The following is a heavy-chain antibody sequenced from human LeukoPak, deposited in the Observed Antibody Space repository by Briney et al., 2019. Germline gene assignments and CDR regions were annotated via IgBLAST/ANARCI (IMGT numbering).Heavy chain of an antibody. CDR2: IYYSGST. V-gene: IGHV4-59*08. J-gene: IGHJ5*02. CDR1: GGSISSYY. Sequence: NPSETLSLTCTVSGGSISSYYWSWIRQPPVKGLEWIGYIYYSGSTNYNPSLKSRVTISVDTSKNQFSLKLSSVTAADTAVYYCARQNGDYSSWFDPWGQGTLVTVSS. D-gene: IGHD4-4*01. CDR3: ARQNGDYSSWFDP.